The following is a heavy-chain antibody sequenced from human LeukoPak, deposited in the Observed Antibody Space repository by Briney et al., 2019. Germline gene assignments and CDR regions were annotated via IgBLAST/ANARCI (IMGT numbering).Heavy chain of an antibody. Sequence: PSETLSLTCTVSGGSISSYYWSWIRQPPGKGLEWIGYIYYSGSTNYNPSLKSRVTISVDTSKNQFSLKLSSVTAADTAVYYCARVSNHYDILTGYYVYWYFDLWGRGTLVTVSS. D-gene: IGHD3-9*01. J-gene: IGHJ2*01. V-gene: IGHV4-59*13. CDR3: ARVSNHYDILTGYYVYWYFDL. CDR2: IYYSGST. CDR1: GGSISSYY.